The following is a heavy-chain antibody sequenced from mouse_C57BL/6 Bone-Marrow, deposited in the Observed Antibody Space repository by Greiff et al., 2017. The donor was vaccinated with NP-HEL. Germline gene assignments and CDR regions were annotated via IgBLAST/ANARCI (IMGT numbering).Heavy chain of an antibody. V-gene: IGHV1-64*01. CDR1: GYTFTSYW. CDR2: IHPNSGST. J-gene: IGHJ2*01. Sequence: QVQLQQPGAELVKPGASVKLSCKASGYTFTSYWMHWVKQRPGQGLEWIGMIHPNSGSTNYNEKFKSKATLTVVKSSSTAYMQLSSLTSEDSAVYYCARLPYYYGSSYDYWGQGTTLTVSS. D-gene: IGHD1-1*01. CDR3: ARLPYYYGSSYDY.